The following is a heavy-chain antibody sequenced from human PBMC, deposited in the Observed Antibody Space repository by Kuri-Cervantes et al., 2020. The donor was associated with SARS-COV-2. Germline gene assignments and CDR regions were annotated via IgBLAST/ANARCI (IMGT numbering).Heavy chain of an antibody. CDR3: TRDLRDYSSGYSN. CDR1: RFTFRNYG. J-gene: IGHJ4*02. V-gene: IGHV3-30*03. Sequence: GGSLRLSCAASRFTFRNYGMHWVRQAPGKGLEWVALISYDETYKYYADSVEGRFTISRDNSENTLYLQMNSLKTEDTAVYYCTRDLRDYSSGYSNWGQGTLVTVSS. CDR2: ISYDETYK. D-gene: IGHD3-22*01.